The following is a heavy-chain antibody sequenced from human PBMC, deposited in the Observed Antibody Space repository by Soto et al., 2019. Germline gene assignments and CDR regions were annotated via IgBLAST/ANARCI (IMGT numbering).Heavy chain of an antibody. CDR3: ARVGGYDSRYYYYYGMDV. V-gene: IGHV4-59*01. Sequence: SETLSLTCTVSGGSISSYYWSWIRQPPGKGLEWIGYIYYSGSTNYNPSLKSRVTISVDTSKNQFSLKLSSVTAAETAVYYCARVGGYDSRYYYYYGMDVWGQGTTVTVS. D-gene: IGHD5-12*01. CDR2: IYYSGST. CDR1: GGSISSYY. J-gene: IGHJ6*02.